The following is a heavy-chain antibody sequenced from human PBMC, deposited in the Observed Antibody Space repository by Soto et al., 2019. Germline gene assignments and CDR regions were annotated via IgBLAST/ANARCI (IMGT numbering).Heavy chain of an antibody. J-gene: IGHJ6*02. D-gene: IGHD5-18*01. Sequence: QVQLQESGPGLVKPSQTLSLNCTVSGGSISSGGYYWNWIRHHPGKGLEWIGYIHNSGSIYYNPSLNSRVTPSLDTSKTQFSLRLSSVTVADTAVYYCARRGDTLPSFYFGMDVWGQGTTVTVSS. CDR3: ARRGDTLPSFYFGMDV. V-gene: IGHV4-31*03. CDR1: GGSISSGGYY. CDR2: IHNSGSI.